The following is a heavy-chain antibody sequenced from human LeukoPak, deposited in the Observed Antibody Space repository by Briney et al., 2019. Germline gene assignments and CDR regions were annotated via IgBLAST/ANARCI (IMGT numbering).Heavy chain of an antibody. J-gene: IGHJ4*02. Sequence: PSETLSLTCTVSGGSISSSSYYWGWIRQPPGKGLEWIGSIYYSGSTYYNPSLKSRVTISVDTSKNQFSLKLSSVTAADTAVYYCARQSYYYGSGRQGGAFDYWGQGTLVTVSS. D-gene: IGHD3-10*01. CDR1: GGSISSSSYY. CDR3: ARQSYYYGSGRQGGAFDY. CDR2: IYYSGST. V-gene: IGHV4-39*01.